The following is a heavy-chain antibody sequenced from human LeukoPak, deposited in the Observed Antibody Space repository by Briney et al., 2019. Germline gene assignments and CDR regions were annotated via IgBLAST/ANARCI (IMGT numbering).Heavy chain of an antibody. CDR3: ARDRYYYDSSGYQFDP. CDR2: IIPIFGTA. J-gene: IGHJ5*02. Sequence: SVKVSCKASGGTFSSYAISWVRQAPGQGLEWMGGIIPIFGTANYAQKFQGRVTITADESTSTAYMELSSLRSEDTAVYYCARDRYYYDSSGYQFDPWGQGTLVTVSS. D-gene: IGHD3-22*01. CDR1: GGTFSSYA. V-gene: IGHV1-69*13.